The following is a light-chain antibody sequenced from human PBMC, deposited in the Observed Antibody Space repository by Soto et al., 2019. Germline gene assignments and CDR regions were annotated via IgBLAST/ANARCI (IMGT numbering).Light chain of an antibody. CDR1: QGISSS. Sequence: VIWMTQSPSLLSASTGDRVTIRCRMSQGISSSLAWYQQKPGKAPELLIYAASTLQSGVPSRFSGSGSGTDLALTISFLQSEYFANYYCQQSYQRPPITFGQGTRLDIK. V-gene: IGKV1D-8*01. J-gene: IGKJ5*01. CDR2: AAS. CDR3: QQSYQRPPIT.